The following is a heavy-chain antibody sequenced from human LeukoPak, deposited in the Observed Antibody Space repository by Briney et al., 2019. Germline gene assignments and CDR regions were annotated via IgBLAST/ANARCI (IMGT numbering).Heavy chain of an antibody. CDR2: ISSSGSTI. D-gene: IGHD1-26*01. J-gene: IGHJ4*02. Sequence: PGGSLRLSCAASGFTFSSYEMNWVRQAPGKGLEWVSYISSSGSTIYYADSVRGRFTISRDSAKNSLYLQMNSLKAEDTAVYYCARGALRLFDYWGQGTLVTVSS. V-gene: IGHV3-48*03. CDR1: GFTFSSYE. CDR3: ARGALRLFDY.